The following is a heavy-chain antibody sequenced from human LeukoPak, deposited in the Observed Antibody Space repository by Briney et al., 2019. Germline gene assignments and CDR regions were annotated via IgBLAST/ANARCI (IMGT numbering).Heavy chain of an antibody. D-gene: IGHD3-3*01. CDR3: AKDNLEWLLWGAFDI. J-gene: IGHJ3*02. CDR2: IRSDGTST. Sequence: AGGSLRLSCAASGFTFSNYWMHWVRQGPGKGLVWVSRIRSDGTSTSYADSVKGRFTISRDNSKNTLYLQMNSLRAEDTAVYYCAKDNLEWLLWGAFDIWGQGTMVTVSS. V-gene: IGHV3-74*01. CDR1: GFTFSNYW.